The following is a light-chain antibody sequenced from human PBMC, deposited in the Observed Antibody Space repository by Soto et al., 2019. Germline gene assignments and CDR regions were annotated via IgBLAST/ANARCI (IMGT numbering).Light chain of an antibody. Sequence: EIVMTQSPATLSVSPGDRATLSCRASQSVSINLAWYQHRPGQAPRLLIYGASTRATGIPVRFSGSGSGTEFSLTISSLQSEDVAVYYCQQNNDWPRTFGQGTKVEI. CDR3: QQNNDWPRT. CDR2: GAS. CDR1: QSVSIN. V-gene: IGKV3-15*01. J-gene: IGKJ1*01.